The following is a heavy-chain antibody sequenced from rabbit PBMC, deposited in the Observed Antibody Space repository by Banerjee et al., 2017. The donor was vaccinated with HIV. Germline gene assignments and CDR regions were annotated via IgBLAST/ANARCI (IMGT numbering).Heavy chain of an antibody. Sequence: QSLEESGGGLVQPGGSLKLSCKASGFDFSSYGVSWVRQAPGKGLEWIGYIDPVFGSTYYASWVNGRFTISSHNAQNTLYLQLNSLTAADTATYFCARDASATTNTYYIFDLWGPGTLVTVS. CDR1: GFDFSSYG. J-gene: IGHJ4*01. D-gene: IGHD1-1*01. CDR2: IDPVFGST. CDR3: ARDASATTNTYYIFDL. V-gene: IGHV1S7*01.